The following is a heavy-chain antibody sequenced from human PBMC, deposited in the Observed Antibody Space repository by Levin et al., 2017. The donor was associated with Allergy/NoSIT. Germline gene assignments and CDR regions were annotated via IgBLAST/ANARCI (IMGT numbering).Heavy chain of an antibody. D-gene: IGHD6-13*01. Sequence: GESLKISCAASGFTFSSYAMSWVRQAPGKGLEWVSAISGSGGSTYYANSVKGRFTISRDNSKNTVYLQMNSLRAEDTAVYYCAKGRYSSSWYGYWGQGTLVTVSS. CDR1: GFTFSSYA. CDR2: ISGSGGST. J-gene: IGHJ4*02. CDR3: AKGRYSSSWYGY. V-gene: IGHV3-23*01.